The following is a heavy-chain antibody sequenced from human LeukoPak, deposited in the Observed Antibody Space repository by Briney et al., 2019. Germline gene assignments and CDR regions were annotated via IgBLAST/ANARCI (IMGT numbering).Heavy chain of an antibody. V-gene: IGHV4-4*09. CDR1: GGSISSYY. CDR2: IYHSGST. J-gene: IGHJ4*02. D-gene: IGHD4-23*01. Sequence: SETLSLTCTVSGGSISSYYWSWIRQPPGKGLEWIGYIYHSGSTDYNPSLKSRVTISVDTSKSQFSLKLTSVTAADTAVYYCATLATVVTTYYCDHWGQGTLVTVSS. CDR3: ATLATVVTTYYCDH.